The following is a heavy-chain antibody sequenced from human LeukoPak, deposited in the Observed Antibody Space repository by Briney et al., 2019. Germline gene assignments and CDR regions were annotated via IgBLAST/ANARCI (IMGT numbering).Heavy chain of an antibody. V-gene: IGHV4-39*01. J-gene: IGHJ4*02. CDR2: LYYSGTT. CDR3: ARLLRGVFGYFDH. D-gene: IGHD3-10*01. CDR1: GGSVTNSNYY. Sequence: SETLSLTCTVSGGSVTNSNYYWGWIRQPPGKGLEWIGTLYYSGTTYYNSSLRGRVTISADTSKNQFSLKLSSVTAADTAVYYCARLLRGVFGYFDHWGQGTLVTDSS.